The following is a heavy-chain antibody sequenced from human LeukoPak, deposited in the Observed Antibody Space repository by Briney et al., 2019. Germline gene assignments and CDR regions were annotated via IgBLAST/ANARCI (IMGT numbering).Heavy chain of an antibody. D-gene: IGHD4-23*01. Sequence: GGSLRLSCAASGFTFSSYAMRWVRQAPGKGLEWVSATGGSGSSTYYADSVKGRFTISRDNSKNTLYLQMNSLRAEDTAVYYCAKDVRTVATLVWDYWGQGTLVTVSS. J-gene: IGHJ4*02. CDR1: GFTFSSYA. CDR3: AKDVRTVATLVWDY. CDR2: TGGSGSST. V-gene: IGHV3-23*01.